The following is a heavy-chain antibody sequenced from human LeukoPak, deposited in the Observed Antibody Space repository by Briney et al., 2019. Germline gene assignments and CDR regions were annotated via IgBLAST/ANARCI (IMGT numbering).Heavy chain of an antibody. D-gene: IGHD2-8*02. V-gene: IGHV3-21*01. J-gene: IGHJ4*02. CDR3: ARVSTGSPPY. CDR2: ISSSGDYI. Sequence: GGSLRLSCAASEFTFSSYTMNWVRQAPGKGLEWVSYISSSGDYIHYADSVKGRFTISRDNAKNSVYLQMDSLRAEDTAAYYCARVSTGSPPYWGQGILVTVSS. CDR1: EFTFSSYT.